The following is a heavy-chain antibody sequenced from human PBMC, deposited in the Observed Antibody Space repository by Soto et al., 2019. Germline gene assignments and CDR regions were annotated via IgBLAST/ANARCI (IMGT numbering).Heavy chain of an antibody. CDR3: ASDCSGGSCLFAFDI. D-gene: IGHD2-15*01. Sequence: EVQLVESGGGLVQPGGSLRLSCAASGFTFSSYWMSWVRQAPGKGLEWVANIKQDGSEKYYVDSVKGRFTISRDNAKNSLYLQMNSLRAEDTAVYYCASDCSGGSCLFAFDIWGQGTMVTVSS. CDR2: IKQDGSEK. V-gene: IGHV3-7*01. J-gene: IGHJ3*02. CDR1: GFTFSSYW.